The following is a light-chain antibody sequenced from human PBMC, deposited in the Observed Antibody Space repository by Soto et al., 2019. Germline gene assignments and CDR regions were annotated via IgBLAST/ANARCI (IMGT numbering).Light chain of an antibody. CDR1: QGISNY. CDR2: AAY. Sequence: DIQMTQSPSSLSASVGDRVTITCRASQGISNYLAWYQQKPGKIPRLLIYAAYTLQTGVPSRFSGSGSGTDFTLTISSLQPEDVATYYCQKYNIAPWTFGQGTKVEIK. CDR3: QKYNIAPWT. J-gene: IGKJ1*01. V-gene: IGKV1-27*01.